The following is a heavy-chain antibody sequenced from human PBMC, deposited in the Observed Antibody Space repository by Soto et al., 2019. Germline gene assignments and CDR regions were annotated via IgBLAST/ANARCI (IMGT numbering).Heavy chain of an antibody. J-gene: IGHJ4*02. CDR2: IWYHGSNK. Sequence: GGSLRLSCAASGFTFRNYGMHWVRQAPGKGLEWVAVIWYHGSNKYYADSVKGRFTISRDNSKNTLSLQMNSLRAEDTAVYYCARDLYSSGWYFDYWGQGTLVTVSS. CDR3: ARDLYSSGWYFDY. V-gene: IGHV3-33*01. CDR1: GFTFRNYG. D-gene: IGHD6-19*01.